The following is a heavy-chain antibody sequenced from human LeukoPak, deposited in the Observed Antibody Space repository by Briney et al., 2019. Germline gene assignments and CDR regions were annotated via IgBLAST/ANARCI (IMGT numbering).Heavy chain of an antibody. V-gene: IGHV3-30*04. Sequence: GGSLRLSCAASGFSFSSYAMHWVRQAPGKGLEWVAVISNDGSDKYYADSVKGRFTISRDNSKNTLYLQMNRLRAEDTAVYFCARRWYFDLWGRGTLVSVSS. J-gene: IGHJ2*01. CDR3: ARRWYFDL. CDR2: ISNDGSDK. CDR1: GFSFSSYA.